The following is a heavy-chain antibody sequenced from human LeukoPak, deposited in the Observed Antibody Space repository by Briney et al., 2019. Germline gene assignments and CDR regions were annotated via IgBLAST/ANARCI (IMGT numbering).Heavy chain of an antibody. CDR1: GFMFTSYG. J-gene: IGHJ4*02. V-gene: IGHV3-33*06. Sequence: GGSLRLSCAASGFMFTSYGMHWVRQAPGKGLEWVAVIWSDGTNKYYSDSVKGRFAISRDDSNDMVYLQMNGLRAEDTAVYYCAKDMQRGFAYTNSLDSWGQGTLVTVSS. CDR3: AKDMQRGFAYTNSLDS. CDR2: IWSDGTNK. D-gene: IGHD4-11*01.